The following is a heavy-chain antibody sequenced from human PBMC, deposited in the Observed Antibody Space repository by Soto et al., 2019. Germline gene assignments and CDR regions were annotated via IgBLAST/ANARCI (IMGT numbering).Heavy chain of an antibody. CDR1: GFTFSSYG. J-gene: IGHJ6*02. D-gene: IGHD6-19*01. V-gene: IGHV3-30*18. CDR3: GKNPDFEACSCYYGMDV. CDR2: ISYDGSNK. Sequence: PGGSLRLSCAASGFTFSSYGMHWVRQAPGKGLEWVAVISYDGSNKYYADSVKGRFTISRDNSKNTLYLQMNSLRAEDTAVYYCGKNPDFEACSCYYGMDVCGQGTTVTVS.